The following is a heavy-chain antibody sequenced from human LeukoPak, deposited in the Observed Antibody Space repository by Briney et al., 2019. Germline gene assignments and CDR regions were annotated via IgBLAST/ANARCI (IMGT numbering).Heavy chain of an antibody. V-gene: IGHV3-23*01. Sequence: GGSLRLSCAASGFTFSTFVMSWVRQAPGKGPEWVSGISVSGGSTYYADSVKGRFTISRDNSKNTLYLQMKSLRAEDTALYYCARPTVPIDYWGQGTLVTVSS. CDR3: ARPTVPIDY. D-gene: IGHD4-17*01. J-gene: IGHJ4*02. CDR2: ISVSGGST. CDR1: GFTFSTFV.